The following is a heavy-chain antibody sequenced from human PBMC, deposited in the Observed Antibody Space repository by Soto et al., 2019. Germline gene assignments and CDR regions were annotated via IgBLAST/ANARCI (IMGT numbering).Heavy chain of an antibody. D-gene: IGHD2-15*01. CDR2: INPNSGGT. V-gene: IGHV1-2*02. CDR1: GYTFTGYY. J-gene: IGHJ5*02. Sequence: ASVKVSCKASGYTFTGYYMHWVRQAPGQGLEWMGWINPNSGGTNYAQKFQGRVTMTRDTSISTAYMELSRLRSDDTAVYYCARVGRGSCYSSGNWFDPWGQRTLVTVSS. CDR3: ARVGRGSCYSSGNWFDP.